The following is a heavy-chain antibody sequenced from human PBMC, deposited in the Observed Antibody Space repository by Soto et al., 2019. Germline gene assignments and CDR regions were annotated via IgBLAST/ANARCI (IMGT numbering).Heavy chain of an antibody. J-gene: IGHJ4*02. CDR2: IWYDGSNK. CDR3: ARDRGDSSGWYYFDY. CDR1: GFTFSSYG. V-gene: IGHV3-33*01. Sequence: QVQLVESGGGVVQPGRSLRLSCAASGFTFSSYGMHWVRQAPGKGLEWVAVIWYDGSNKYYADSVKGRFTISRDNSKNTLYLQMNSLRAEDTAVYYCARDRGDSSGWYYFDYWGQGTLVTVSS. D-gene: IGHD6-19*01.